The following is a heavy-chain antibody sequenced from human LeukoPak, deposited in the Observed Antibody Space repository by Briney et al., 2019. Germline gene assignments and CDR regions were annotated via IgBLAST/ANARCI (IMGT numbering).Heavy chain of an antibody. CDR2: ISYDGSNI. CDR3: AKAHYSGWYAGIDY. D-gene: IGHD6-19*01. V-gene: IGHV3-30*18. J-gene: IGHJ4*02. CDR1: GFTFSSYG. Sequence: GGSLRLSCAASGFTFSSYGMHWVRQAPGKGLEWVAVISYDGSNIYYADSVKGRFTISRDNSKNTLYLQMNSLRAEDTAVYYCAKAHYSGWYAGIDYWGQGTLVTVSS.